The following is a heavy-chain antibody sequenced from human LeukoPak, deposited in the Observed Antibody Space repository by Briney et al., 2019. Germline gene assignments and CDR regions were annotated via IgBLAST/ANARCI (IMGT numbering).Heavy chain of an antibody. D-gene: IGHD3-3*01. CDR2: INQDGSEK. CDR3: ARDEYDFWSGYYYPDY. CDR1: GFTFRSYF. V-gene: IGHV3-7*01. J-gene: IGHJ4*02. Sequence: GGSLRLSCAASGFTFRSYFMSWVRQAPGKGLEWVATINQDGSEKYSVDSVKGRFTISRDNAKNSLYLQMNSLRAEDTAVYYCARDEYDFWSGYYYPDYWGQGTLVTVSS.